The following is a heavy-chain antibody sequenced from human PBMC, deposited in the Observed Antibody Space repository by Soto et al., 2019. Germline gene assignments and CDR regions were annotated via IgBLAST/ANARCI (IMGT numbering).Heavy chain of an antibody. CDR2: INGDGSTA. CDR3: ARPRYDGSGTPFDH. CDR1: GFTFRSYW. J-gene: IGHJ4*02. D-gene: IGHD3-22*01. Sequence: EVQLVESGGGLVQPGGSLTVSCAASGFTFRSYWMHWVRQVPGKGLVWVSSINGDGSTATYADSVKGRFIISRDNAKKMLYLQMNSLTAEDTAVYYCARPRYDGSGTPFDHWGQGTLVTVSS. V-gene: IGHV3-74*01.